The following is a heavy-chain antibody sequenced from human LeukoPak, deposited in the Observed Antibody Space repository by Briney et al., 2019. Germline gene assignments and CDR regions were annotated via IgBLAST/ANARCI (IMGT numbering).Heavy chain of an antibody. J-gene: IGHJ4*02. CDR2: ISGSGGST. CDR3: AKQGLIVVVIAIEY. D-gene: IGHD2-21*01. V-gene: IGHV3-23*01. CDR1: GVTFSSYA. Sequence: GGSLRLSCAASGVTFSSYAMSWVRKAQGTGLERVSAISGSGGSTYYADSVKGRFTISRDNSKNTLYLQMNSLRAEDTAVYYCAKQGLIVVVIAIEYWGQGTLVTVSS.